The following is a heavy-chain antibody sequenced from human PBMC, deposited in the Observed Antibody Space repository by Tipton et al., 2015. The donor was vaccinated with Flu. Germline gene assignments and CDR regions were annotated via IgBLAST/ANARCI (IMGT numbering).Heavy chain of an antibody. CDR2: IYSGGST. CDR1: GFTVSSNY. Sequence: SLRLSCAVSGFTVSSNYMAWVRQAPGKGLEWVSVIYSGGSTFHADSVKGRFTISRDNSRDTVYLQMNSLRAEDTAVYYCVRVSPAAQTYGMDVWGQGTTVTVSS. J-gene: IGHJ6*02. D-gene: IGHD6-25*01. V-gene: IGHV3-53*01. CDR3: VRVSPAAQTYGMDV.